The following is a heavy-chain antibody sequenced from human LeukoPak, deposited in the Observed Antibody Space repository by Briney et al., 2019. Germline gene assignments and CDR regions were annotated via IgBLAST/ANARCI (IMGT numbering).Heavy chain of an antibody. Sequence: GGSLRLSCAASGFSVSEKYMTWVRQAPGKGLEWVSVIYSSDTTYYADSVKGRFTISRDNSKNTLYLQMNSLRAEDTAVYYCARDSAEGNYFDYWGQGTLVTVSS. CDR1: GFSVSEKY. CDR3: ARDSAEGNYFDY. V-gene: IGHV3-66*03. CDR2: IYSSDTT. J-gene: IGHJ4*02.